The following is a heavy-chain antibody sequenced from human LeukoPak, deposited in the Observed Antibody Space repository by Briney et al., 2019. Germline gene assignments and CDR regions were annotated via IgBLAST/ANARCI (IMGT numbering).Heavy chain of an antibody. CDR2: ISSSSSTI. D-gene: IGHD3-3*01. Sequence: PGGSLRLSCAASGFTFSSYSMNWVRQAPGKGLEWVSYISSSSSTIYYADSVKGRFTISRDNVKNSLYLQMNSLRAEDTAVYYCARDLELGSDFWSGHYWGQGTLVTVSS. CDR3: ARDLELGSDFWSGHY. J-gene: IGHJ4*02. CDR1: GFTFSSYS. V-gene: IGHV3-48*01.